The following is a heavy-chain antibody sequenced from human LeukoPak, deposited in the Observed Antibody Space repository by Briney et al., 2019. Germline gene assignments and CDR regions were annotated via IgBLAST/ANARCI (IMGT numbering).Heavy chain of an antibody. CDR3: AKGGGTYDSSGPLGH. Sequence: QPGGSLRLSCAASGFPFSSYWMSWVRQAPGKGLEWVANIKEDGSRKYYVDSVKGRFTISRDNAKNSLYLQMSSLTADDTAVYHCAKGGGTYDSSGPLGHWGQGTLVTVSS. V-gene: IGHV3-7*03. CDR1: GFPFSSYW. D-gene: IGHD3-22*01. CDR2: IKEDGSRK. J-gene: IGHJ4*02.